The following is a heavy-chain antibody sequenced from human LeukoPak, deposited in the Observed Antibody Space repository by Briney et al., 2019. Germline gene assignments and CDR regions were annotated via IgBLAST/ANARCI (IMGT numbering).Heavy chain of an antibody. V-gene: IGHV4-34*01. CDR3: ASPNYYDSSGRNFDY. CDR1: GGSFSGYY. J-gene: IGHJ4*02. Sequence: SETLSLTCAVYGGSFSGYYWSWIRQPPGKGLEWIGEINHSGSTNYNPSLKSRVTISVDTSKNQFSLKLSSVTAADTAVYYCASPNYYDSSGRNFDYWGQGTLVTVSS. D-gene: IGHD3-22*01. CDR2: INHSGST.